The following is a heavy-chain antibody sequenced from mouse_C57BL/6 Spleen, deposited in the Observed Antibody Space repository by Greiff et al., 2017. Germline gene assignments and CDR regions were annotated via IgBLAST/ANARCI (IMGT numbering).Heavy chain of an antibody. CDR1: GYTFTSYW. D-gene: IGHD2-12*01. J-gene: IGHJ4*01. V-gene: IGHV1-53*01. CDR2: INPSNGGT. CDR3: ARELLRGYYYAMDY. Sequence: QVQLLQPGTELVKPGASVKLSCKASGYTFTSYWMHWVKQRPGQGLEWIGNINPSNGGTNYNEKFKSKATLTVDKSSSTAYMQLSSLTSEDTAVYYCARELLRGYYYAMDYWGQGTSVTVSS.